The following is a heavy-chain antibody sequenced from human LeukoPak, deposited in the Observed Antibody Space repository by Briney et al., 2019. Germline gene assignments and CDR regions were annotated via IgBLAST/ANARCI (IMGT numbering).Heavy chain of an antibody. J-gene: IGHJ4*02. Sequence: ASVKVSCKVSGYTLTELSMHWVRQAPGQGLEWMGWINPNSGGTNYAQKFQGRVTMTRDTSISTAYMELSRLRSDGTAVYYCAREERGYSYGVDYWGQGTLVTVSS. D-gene: IGHD5-18*01. CDR1: GYTLTELS. V-gene: IGHV1-2*02. CDR2: INPNSGGT. CDR3: AREERGYSYGVDY.